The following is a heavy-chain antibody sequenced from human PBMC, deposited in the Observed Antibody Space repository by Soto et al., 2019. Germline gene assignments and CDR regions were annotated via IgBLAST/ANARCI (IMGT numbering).Heavy chain of an antibody. CDR2: ISSGSTTI. D-gene: IGHD1-1*01. CDR3: ARVRRNDASDYYGMDV. J-gene: IGHJ6*02. CDR1: GFSFSTST. V-gene: IGHV3-48*02. Sequence: GGSLRLSCAASGFSFSTSTMNWVRQAPGKGLEWVSYISSGSTTIYYADSVKDRFTISRDNGKNSLYLQMNSLRDEDTAVYYCARVRRNDASDYYGMDVWGQGTAVTVSS.